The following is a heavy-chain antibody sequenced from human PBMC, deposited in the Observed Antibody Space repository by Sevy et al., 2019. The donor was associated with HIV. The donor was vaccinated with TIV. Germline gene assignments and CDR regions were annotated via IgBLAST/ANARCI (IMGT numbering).Heavy chain of an antibody. CDR2: IIPIFGTA. CDR1: GGTFSSYA. Sequence: ASVKVSCKASGGTFSSYAISWVRQAPGQGLEWMGGIIPIFGTANYAQKFQGRVTIPADESTSTAYMELSSLRSEDTAVYYCASSSPYYYDSSANWFDPWGQGTLVTVSS. J-gene: IGHJ5*02. V-gene: IGHV1-69*13. CDR3: ASSSPYYYDSSANWFDP. D-gene: IGHD3-22*01.